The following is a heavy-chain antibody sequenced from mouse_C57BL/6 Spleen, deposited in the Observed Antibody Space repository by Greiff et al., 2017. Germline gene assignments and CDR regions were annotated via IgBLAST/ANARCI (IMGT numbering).Heavy chain of an antibody. Sequence: DVQLQESGGDLVKPGGSLKLSCAASGFTLSSYGMSWVRQTPDKRLEWVATISSGGSYTYYPDSVKGRFTISRDNAKNTLYLQMSSLKSEDTAMYYCARLGRFDYWGQGTTLTVSS. D-gene: IGHD3-3*01. CDR1: GFTLSSYG. CDR3: ARLGRFDY. V-gene: IGHV5-6*01. J-gene: IGHJ2*01. CDR2: ISSGGSYT.